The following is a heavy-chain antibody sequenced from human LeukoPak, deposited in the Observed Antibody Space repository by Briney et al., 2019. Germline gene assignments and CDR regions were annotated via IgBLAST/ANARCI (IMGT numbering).Heavy chain of an antibody. Sequence: QTGGSLRLSCAASGFTFSSYSMNWVRQAPGKGLEWVSYISSSSSTIYYADSVKGRFTISRDNAKNSLYLQMNSLRAEDTAVYYCAREGIYDSSGYYFYFDYWGQGTLVTVSS. J-gene: IGHJ4*02. CDR3: AREGIYDSSGYYFYFDY. CDR1: GFTFSSYS. V-gene: IGHV3-48*01. CDR2: ISSSSSTI. D-gene: IGHD3-22*01.